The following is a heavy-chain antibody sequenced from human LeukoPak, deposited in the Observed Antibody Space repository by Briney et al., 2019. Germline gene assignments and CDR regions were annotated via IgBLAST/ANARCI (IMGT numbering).Heavy chain of an antibody. D-gene: IGHD3-3*02. CDR3: ARVGDHFHWYLDL. CDR1: GFSVSTNY. V-gene: IGHV3-53*01. Sequence: GGSLRLSCAASGFSVSTNYMNWVRQAPGKGLEWVSILYSGSSTYYADSVEGRFIVSRDSSKNTLSLQMNDLRAEDAAVYYCARVGDHFHWYLDLWGRGTLVTVSS. J-gene: IGHJ2*01. CDR2: LYSGSST.